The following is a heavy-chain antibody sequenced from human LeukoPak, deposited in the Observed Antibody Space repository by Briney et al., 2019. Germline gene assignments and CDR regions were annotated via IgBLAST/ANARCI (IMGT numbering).Heavy chain of an antibody. CDR2: INPNSGGT. J-gene: IGHJ3*02. CDR1: GYTFTGYY. D-gene: IGHD1-1*01. Sequence: ASVKVSCKASGYTFTGYYMHWVRQAPGQGLEWMGWINPNSGGTNYAQKFQGRVTMTRDTSISTAYMELSRLRSDDTAVYYCARDGEGTTGTTWDAFDIWGQGTMVTVSS. CDR3: ARDGEGTTGTTWDAFDI. V-gene: IGHV1-2*02.